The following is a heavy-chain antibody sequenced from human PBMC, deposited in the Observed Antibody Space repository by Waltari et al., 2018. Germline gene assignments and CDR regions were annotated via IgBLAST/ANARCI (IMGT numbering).Heavy chain of an antibody. CDR3: ARGGVVAATSGAFDI. CDR1: GGSISSGGYA. V-gene: IGHV4-30-2*01. CDR2: ISHRVST. J-gene: IGHJ3*02. D-gene: IGHD2-15*01. Sequence: QLQLQESGSGLVKPSQTLSLTCAVSGGSISSGGYAWSWIRQPPGKGLEWIGYISHRVSTYYHPSLKSRVTISVYRSKNQFSLTLSSVTAADTAVYYCARGGVVAATSGAFDIWGQVTMVTVSS.